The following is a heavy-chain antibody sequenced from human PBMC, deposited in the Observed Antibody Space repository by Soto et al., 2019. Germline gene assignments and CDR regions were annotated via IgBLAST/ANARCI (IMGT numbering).Heavy chain of an antibody. J-gene: IGHJ4*02. Sequence: QITLKESGPTLVKPTQTLTLTCTFSGFSLSTSGVGVGWIRQPPGKALEWLALIYWDDDKRYSPSLKSRLTITKDTSKHQVVLTLTTLDPVDTATYYCAHSIGPRIFDYWGQGTLVTVSS. CDR1: GFSLSTSGVG. V-gene: IGHV2-5*02. CDR3: AHSIGPRIFDY. D-gene: IGHD3-16*02. CDR2: IYWDDDK.